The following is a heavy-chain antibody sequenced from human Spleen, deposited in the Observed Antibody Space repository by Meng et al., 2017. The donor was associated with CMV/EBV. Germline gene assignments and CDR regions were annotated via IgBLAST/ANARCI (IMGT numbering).Heavy chain of an antibody. V-gene: IGHV4-61*01. CDR2: IYYSGST. Sequence: SETLSLTCTVSRGSVSSGSYYWSWIRQPPGKGLEWIGYIYYSGSTNYNPSLKSRVAISEDTSKNQFSLKLSSVTAADTAVYYCARDRTYGMDVWGQGTTVTVSS. CDR1: RGSVSSGSYY. CDR3: ARDRTYGMDV. J-gene: IGHJ6*02.